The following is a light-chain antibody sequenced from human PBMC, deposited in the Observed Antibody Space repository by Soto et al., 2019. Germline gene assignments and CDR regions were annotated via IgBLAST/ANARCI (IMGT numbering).Light chain of an antibody. CDR1: SSDVGSYNL. CDR3: CSYAGSRV. V-gene: IGLV2-23*01. Sequence: SALTQHASVSGSPGQSITISCTGTSSDVGSYNLVSWYQQHPGKAPKLMIYEGSKRPSGVSNRFSGSKSGNTASLTISGLQAEDEADYYCCSYAGSRVFGGGTKVTVL. CDR2: EGS. J-gene: IGLJ2*01.